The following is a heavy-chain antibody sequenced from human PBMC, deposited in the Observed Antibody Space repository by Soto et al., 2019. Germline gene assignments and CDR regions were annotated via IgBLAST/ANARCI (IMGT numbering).Heavy chain of an antibody. CDR1: GGSISSGGYS. CDR2: IYHSGST. J-gene: IGHJ4*02. CDR3: ARRYGSAIDY. Sequence: SETLSLTCAVSGGSISSGGYSCNWIRQPPGKGLEWIGYIYHSGSTNYNPSLKSRVTISVDTSKNQFSLKLSSVTAADTAVYYCARRYGSAIDYWGQGTLVTVSS. D-gene: IGHD1-26*01. V-gene: IGHV4-30-2*01.